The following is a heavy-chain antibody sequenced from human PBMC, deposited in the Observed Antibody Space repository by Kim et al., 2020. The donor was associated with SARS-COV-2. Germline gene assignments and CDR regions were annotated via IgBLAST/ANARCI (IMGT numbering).Heavy chain of an antibody. CDR1: GFNLSTNG. CDR2: ISYDGSKK. Sequence: GGSLRLSCAASGFNLSTNGMHWVRQAPGKGLEWVAVISYDGSKKYYADSGEGRLTISRDNAKNTVYLQLNSLRGEDTAVYFCAKEDDGPHSKYGVFYYGMAVWGQGTTVTVSS. CDR3: AKEDDGPHSKYGVFYYGMAV. D-gene: IGHD4-4*01. V-gene: IGHV3-30*18. J-gene: IGHJ6*02.